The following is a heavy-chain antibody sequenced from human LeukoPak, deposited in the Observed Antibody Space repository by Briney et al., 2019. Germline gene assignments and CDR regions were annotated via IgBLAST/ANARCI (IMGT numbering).Heavy chain of an antibody. CDR1: GFTFSNYW. CDR3: ARTHYDDGSAYRSLDY. V-gene: IGHV3-7*01. Sequence: GGSLRLSCAASGFTFSNYWMTWVRRAPGKGLEWVANIKPDGGEKYSVDSVEGRFTISRDNAKNSLYMQMNSLRAEDTALYYCARTHYDDGSAYRSLDYWGQGTLVTVSS. CDR2: IKPDGGEK. J-gene: IGHJ4*02. D-gene: IGHD3-22*01.